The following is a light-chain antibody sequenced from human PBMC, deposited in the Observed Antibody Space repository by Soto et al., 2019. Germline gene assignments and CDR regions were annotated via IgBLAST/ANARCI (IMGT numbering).Light chain of an antibody. CDR3: CSFAGRKTWV. V-gene: IGLV1-44*01. CDR1: SSNIGSNT. CDR2: EVT. J-gene: IGLJ3*02. Sequence: QSVLTQPPSASGTPGQRVIISCSGSSSNIGSNTVNWYQQLPGTAPKLIIYEVTERPSGVSPRFSGSKSVNTASLTISGLRAEDEADYFCCSFAGRKTWVFGGGTKLTVL.